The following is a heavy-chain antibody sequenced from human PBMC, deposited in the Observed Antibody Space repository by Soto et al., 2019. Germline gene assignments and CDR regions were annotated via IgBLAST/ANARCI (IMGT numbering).Heavy chain of an antibody. Sequence: QITLKESGPTLVKPTQTLTLTCTFSGFSLSTSGVGVGWIRQPPGKALEWLALIYWADDKRYSPSLKSRHTITKDTSKNQVVLTMTNMDPVDTATYFCAHSFYFDSWFDPWGQGTLVTVSS. CDR2: IYWADDK. D-gene: IGHD3-9*01. CDR3: AHSFYFDSWFDP. V-gene: IGHV2-5*02. J-gene: IGHJ5*02. CDR1: GFSLSTSGVG.